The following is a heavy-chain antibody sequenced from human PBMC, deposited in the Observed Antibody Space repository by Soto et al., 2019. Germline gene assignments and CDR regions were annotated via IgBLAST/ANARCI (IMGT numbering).Heavy chain of an antibody. V-gene: IGHV1-69*01. J-gene: IGHJ5*02. CDR2: XIPIFXTA. D-gene: IGHD2-2*01. Sequence: SVKVSCKASGVTFSRYAISWVRQAPGQGLEWMGGXIPIFXTANYEKKFQXXVTVTEDXXKSNDYMEMSSLRSEDTAVYYCARFIREVHWFDPWGPGTLVNVSS. CDR1: GVTFSRYA. CDR3: ARFIREVHWFDP.